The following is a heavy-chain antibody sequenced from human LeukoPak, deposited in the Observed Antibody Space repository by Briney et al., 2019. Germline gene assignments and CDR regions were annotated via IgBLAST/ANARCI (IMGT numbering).Heavy chain of an antibody. CDR1: GASISSGGYY. J-gene: IGHJ4*02. V-gene: IGHV4-31*03. D-gene: IGHD6-6*01. CDR2: IHNSGST. CDR3: ARAYSPSSLYFDY. Sequence: PSETLSLTCTVSGASISSGGYYWSWIRQHPGKGLEWIGYIHNSGSTYYNPSLKSRITISVDTSQNQFSLKLSSVTAADTAVYYCARAYSPSSLYFDYWGQGTLVTVSS.